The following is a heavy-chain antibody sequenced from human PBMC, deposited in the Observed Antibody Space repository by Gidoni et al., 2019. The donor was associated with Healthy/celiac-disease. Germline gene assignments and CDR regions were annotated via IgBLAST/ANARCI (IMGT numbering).Heavy chain of an antibody. CDR2: INHSGST. Sequence: QVQLQQWGAGLLKPSETLSLTCAVYGGSFSGYYWSWIRQSPGKGLEWIGEINHSGSTNYNPSLKSRVTISVDTSKNQFSLKLSSVTAADTAVYYCARGRRDYGLGYCSGGSCGIDYWGQGTLVTVSS. D-gene: IGHD2-15*01. CDR3: ARGRRDYGLGYCSGGSCGIDY. CDR1: GGSFSGYY. J-gene: IGHJ4*02. V-gene: IGHV4-34*01.